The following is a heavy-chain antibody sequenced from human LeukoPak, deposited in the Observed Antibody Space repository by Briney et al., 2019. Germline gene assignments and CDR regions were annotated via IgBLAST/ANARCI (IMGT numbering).Heavy chain of an antibody. CDR2: ISYDGSNN. J-gene: IGHJ3*02. Sequence: GGSLSLSCAASGFMFSNYGMHWVRQAPGKGLEWVAVISYDGSNNYYADSVKGRFTISRDNSKNTLYLQMNSLRAEDTAVYYCATDYYDSSGYYFDAFDIWGQGTMVTVSS. CDR1: GFMFSNYG. CDR3: ATDYYDSSGYYFDAFDI. V-gene: IGHV3-30*03. D-gene: IGHD3-22*01.